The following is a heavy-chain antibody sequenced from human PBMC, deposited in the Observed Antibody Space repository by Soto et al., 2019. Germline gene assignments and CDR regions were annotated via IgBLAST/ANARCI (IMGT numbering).Heavy chain of an antibody. CDR1: GGSISNDAW. CDR3: ARLEFGNFGAY. V-gene: IGHV4-4*02. J-gene: IGHJ4*02. D-gene: IGHD3-10*01. Sequence: SETLSLTRAVSGGSISNDAWWWSWVRQPPGKGLEWIGEIHHSGDDNYNPSLRSRVTLSLDKSKNQFSLRLTSVTAADTAVYYCARLEFGNFGAYWGQGAPVTVSS. CDR2: IHHSGDD.